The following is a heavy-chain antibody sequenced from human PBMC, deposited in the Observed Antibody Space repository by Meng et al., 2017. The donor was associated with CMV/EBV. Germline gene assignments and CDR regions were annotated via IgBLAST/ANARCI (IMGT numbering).Heavy chain of an antibody. CDR2: IYSGGST. CDR3: ARLPEYGGYYDILTGYSRTTYGMDV. V-gene: IGHV3-53*01. D-gene: IGHD3-9*01. CDR1: GFTVSSNY. Sequence: GGSLRLSCAASGFTVSSNYMSWVRQAPGKGLEWVSVIYSGGSTYYADSVKGRFTISRDNSKNTLYLRMNSLRAEDTAVYYCARLPEYGGYYDILTGYSRTTYGMDVWGQGTTVTVSS. J-gene: IGHJ6*02.